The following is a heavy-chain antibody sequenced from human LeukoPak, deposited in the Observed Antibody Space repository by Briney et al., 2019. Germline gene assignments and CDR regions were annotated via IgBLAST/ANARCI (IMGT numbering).Heavy chain of an antibody. J-gene: IGHJ4*02. Sequence: GGSLRLSCAASGFTFSDYYISWVRQAPGKGLEWVSAISGSGGSTYYADSVKGRFTISRDNSKNTLYLQMNSLRAEDTAVYYCAKYYYGSGSSDFDYWGQGTLVTVSS. CDR1: GFTFSDYY. CDR2: ISGSGGST. V-gene: IGHV3-23*01. CDR3: AKYYYGSGSSDFDY. D-gene: IGHD3-10*01.